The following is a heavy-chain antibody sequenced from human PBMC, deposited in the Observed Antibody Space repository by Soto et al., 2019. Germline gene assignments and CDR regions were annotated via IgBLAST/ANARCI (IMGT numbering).Heavy chain of an antibody. Sequence: QVQLQESGPGLVKPSETLSLTCTVSGGSISSYYWSWIRQPPGKGLEWIGYIYYSGSTNYNPSLKSRVTISVDTSRNQVSLKLSSVTAADTAVYYCARGEAHYYGSGSYGLWGQGTLVTVSS. D-gene: IGHD3-10*01. J-gene: IGHJ4*02. CDR1: GGSISSYY. CDR2: IYYSGST. CDR3: ARGEAHYYGSGSYGL. V-gene: IGHV4-59*01.